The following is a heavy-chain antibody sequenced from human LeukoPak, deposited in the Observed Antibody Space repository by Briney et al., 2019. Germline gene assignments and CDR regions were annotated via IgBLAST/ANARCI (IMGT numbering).Heavy chain of an antibody. Sequence: GGSLRLSCEASGLRFSDFTVTWVRQPPGKGPEWVSAIGGRGGSTYYADSLGGRFTISRDNSKDMVYLQMNSLKVEDTATYYCGKEGGAWGQGTKVTVSS. V-gene: IGHV3-23*01. CDR3: GKEGGA. CDR1: GLRFSDFT. D-gene: IGHD3-16*01. CDR2: IGGRGGST. J-gene: IGHJ5*02.